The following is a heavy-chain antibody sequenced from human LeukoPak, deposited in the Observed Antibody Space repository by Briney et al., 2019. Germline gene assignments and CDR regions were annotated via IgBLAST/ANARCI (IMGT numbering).Heavy chain of an antibody. V-gene: IGHV1-2*02. CDR2: INPNSGGT. D-gene: IGHD5-24*01. J-gene: IGHJ4*02. CDR1: GYTFTDYY. Sequence: ASVKVSCTASGYTFTDYYLHWVRQAPGQGLEWMGWINPNSGGTNYAQTFQGRITMTRDTSITTVYLELSRLRSDDTAVYYCARIGYNHYFDYWGQGTLVTVSS. CDR3: ARIGYNHYFDY.